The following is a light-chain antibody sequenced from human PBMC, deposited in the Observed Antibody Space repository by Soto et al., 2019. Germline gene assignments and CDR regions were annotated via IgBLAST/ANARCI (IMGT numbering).Light chain of an antibody. J-gene: IGKJ2*01. CDR2: RTS. Sequence: EIVLTQSPGTLSLSPGERATLSCRASQSVSSHQLAWYQQEPGQAPRLLIYRTSSRSTGIPDRFSGSGSGTDFTLPVSRLEPEDFAVFYCQQFPASPYTFGQGTKLEIK. CDR1: QSVSSHQ. V-gene: IGKV3-20*01. CDR3: QQFPASPYT.